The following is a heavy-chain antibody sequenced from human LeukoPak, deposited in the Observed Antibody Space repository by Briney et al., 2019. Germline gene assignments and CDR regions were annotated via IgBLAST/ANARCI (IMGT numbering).Heavy chain of an antibody. Sequence: PGGSLRLSCAASGFTFSSYSMNWVRQAPGKGLEWVSSISSSSSYIYYADLVKGRFTIPRDNAKISLYQQMNSRRAEDTAVYYCARGGFGLIDYWGEGTLVTVSS. CDR3: ARGGFGLIDY. J-gene: IGHJ4*02. D-gene: IGHD3-10*01. CDR2: ISSSSSYI. V-gene: IGHV3-21*01. CDR1: GFTFSSYS.